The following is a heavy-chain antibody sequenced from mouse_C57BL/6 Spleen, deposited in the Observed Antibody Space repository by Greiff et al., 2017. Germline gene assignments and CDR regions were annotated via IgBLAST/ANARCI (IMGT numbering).Heavy chain of an antibody. D-gene: IGHD2-4*01. Sequence: QVQLQQPGAELVRPGTSVKLSCKASGYTFTSYWMHWVQQRPGQGLEWIGVIDPSDSYTNYNQKFKGKATLTVDTSSSTAYMQLSSLTSEDSAVYYCARRLYYDYEGYCDVWGTGTTVTVSS. CDR2: IDPSDSYT. J-gene: IGHJ1*03. V-gene: IGHV1-59*01. CDR3: ARRLYYDYEGYCDV. CDR1: GYTFTSYW.